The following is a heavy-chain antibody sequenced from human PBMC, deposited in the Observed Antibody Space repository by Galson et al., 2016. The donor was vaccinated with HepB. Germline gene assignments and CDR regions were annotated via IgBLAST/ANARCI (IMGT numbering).Heavy chain of an antibody. J-gene: IGHJ4*02. V-gene: IGHV4-30-2*01. D-gene: IGHD5-12*01. CDR2: VYHDART. Sequence: TLSLTCTVSGGSIRSDYYSWNWIRQPPGKGLEWIGYVYHDARTYYNPSLKRRVSISVDTSKNQFSLNLTSVTAADTAVYFCAGFSGHDVFDSWGQGALVTVSS. CDR3: AGFSGHDVFDS. CDR1: GGSIRSDYYS.